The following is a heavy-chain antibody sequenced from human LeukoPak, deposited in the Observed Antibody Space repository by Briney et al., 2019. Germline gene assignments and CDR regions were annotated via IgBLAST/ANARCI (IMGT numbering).Heavy chain of an antibody. CDR2: INPNSGGT. V-gene: IGHV1-2*02. CDR3: ARDIEGRAAAVQVY. Sequence: GASVKVSCKASGYTFTVYYMHWVRQAPGQGLEWMGWINPNSGGTNYAQKFQGRVTMTRDTSISTAYMEVSRLRSDDTAVYYCARDIEGRAAAVQVYWGQGTLVTVSS. J-gene: IGHJ4*02. D-gene: IGHD6-25*01. CDR1: GYTFTVYY.